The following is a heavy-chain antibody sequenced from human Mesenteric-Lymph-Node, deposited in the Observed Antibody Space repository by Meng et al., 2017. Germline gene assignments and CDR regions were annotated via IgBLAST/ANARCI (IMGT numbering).Heavy chain of an antibody. CDR1: GYTFTSYG. D-gene: IGHD1-26*01. V-gene: IGHV1-18*01. J-gene: IGHJ6*02. Sequence: ASVKVSCKASGYTFTSYGISWVRQAPGQGLEWMGWISAYNGNTNYAQKLQGRVTMTTDTSTSTAYMELRSLRSEDTAVYYCVSESWELPYGMDVWGQGTTVTVSS. CDR3: VSESWELPYGMDV. CDR2: ISAYNGNT.